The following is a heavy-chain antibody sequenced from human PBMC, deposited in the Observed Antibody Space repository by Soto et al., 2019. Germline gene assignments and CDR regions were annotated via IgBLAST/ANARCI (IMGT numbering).Heavy chain of an antibody. CDR2: IYYSGSGST. D-gene: IGHD2-15*01. J-gene: IGHJ3*01. CDR3: RVVAASRPLPRALDV. Sequence: QLQLQESGPGLVKPSETLSLTCTVSSGSITSSTFYWRWIRQPPGRGMEWIGSIYYSGSGSTYYYPSLKCRVPISGDTSKDQSSLILSSVTAADTAVYYCRVVAASRPLPRALDVWGQGTMVTVSS. CDR1: SGSITSSTFY. V-gene: IGHV4-39*01.